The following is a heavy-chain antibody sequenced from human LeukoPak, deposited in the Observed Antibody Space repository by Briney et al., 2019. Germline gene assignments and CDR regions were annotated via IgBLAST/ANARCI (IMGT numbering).Heavy chain of an antibody. CDR2: IFRSGTT. CDR1: GGSISSGGCS. J-gene: IGHJ6*03. CDR3: ARDPQYDFWSGRYYMDV. Sequence: SETLSLTCGVSGGSISSGGCSWSWIRQPPGKAPEWIGYIFRSGTTYYNPSLKSRVTISVDTSKNQFSLKLSSVTAADTAVYYCARDPQYDFWSGRYYMDVWGKGTTVTVSS. V-gene: IGHV4-30-4*07. D-gene: IGHD3-3*01.